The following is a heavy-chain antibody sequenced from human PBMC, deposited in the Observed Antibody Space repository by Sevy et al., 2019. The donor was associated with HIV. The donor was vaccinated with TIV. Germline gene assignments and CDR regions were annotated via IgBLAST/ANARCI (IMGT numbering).Heavy chain of an antibody. CDR3: AKDRRIAVAGTRGFFDY. CDR2: IRYDGSNK. D-gene: IGHD6-19*01. V-gene: IGHV3-30*02. J-gene: IGHJ4*02. CDR1: GFTFSSYG. Sequence: GGSLRLSCAASGFTFSSYGMHWVRQAPGKGLEWVAFIRYDGSNKYYAYSVKGRFTISRDKSKNTLYLQMNSLRAEDTAVYYCAKDRRIAVAGTRGFFDYWGQGTLVTVSS.